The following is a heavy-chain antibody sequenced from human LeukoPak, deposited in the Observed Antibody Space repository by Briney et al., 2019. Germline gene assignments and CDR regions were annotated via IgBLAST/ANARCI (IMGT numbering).Heavy chain of an antibody. J-gene: IGHJ3*02. V-gene: IGHV4-59*12. CDR2: IYQSGST. Sequence: TSETLSLTCTVSGGSISSYYWSWIRQPPGKGLEWIGSIYQSGSTYYNPSLKSRVTISVDTSKNQFSLKLTSVTAADTAVYYCARELYCSGGSCHSRDAFDIWGQGTMVTVSS. D-gene: IGHD2-15*01. CDR1: GGSISSYY. CDR3: ARELYCSGGSCHSRDAFDI.